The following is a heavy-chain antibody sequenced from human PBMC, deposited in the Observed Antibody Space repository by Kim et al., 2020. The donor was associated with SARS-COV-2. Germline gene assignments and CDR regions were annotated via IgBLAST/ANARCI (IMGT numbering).Heavy chain of an antibody. Sequence: QKIQGRVTMTRNTTKSTAYMELSSLGSEDTAVYYCARARWYSSSARIFDYWGQGTLVTVSS. J-gene: IGHJ4*02. D-gene: IGHD6-6*01. CDR3: ARARWYSSSARIFDY. V-gene: IGHV1-8*01.